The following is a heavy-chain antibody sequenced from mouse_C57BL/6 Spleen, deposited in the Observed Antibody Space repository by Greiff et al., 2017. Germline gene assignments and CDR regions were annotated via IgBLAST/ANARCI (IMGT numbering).Heavy chain of an antibody. D-gene: IGHD1-1*01. V-gene: IGHV1-54*01. CDR2: INPGSGGT. CDR3: ARAGAVVAFDY. Sequence: QVQLQQPGAELVRPGTSVKVSCKASGYAFTNYLIEWVKQRPGQGLEWIGVINPGSGGTNYNEKFKGKATLTADKSSSTAYMQLSSLTSEDSAVYFCARAGAVVAFDYWGQGTTLTVSS. J-gene: IGHJ2*01. CDR1: GYAFTNYL.